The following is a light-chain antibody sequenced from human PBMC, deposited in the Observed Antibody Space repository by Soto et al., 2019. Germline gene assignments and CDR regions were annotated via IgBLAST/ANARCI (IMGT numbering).Light chain of an antibody. CDR2: GAC. CDR1: PSVTNY. V-gene: IGKV3-11*01. CDR3: QQRNIWPPVT. J-gene: IGKJ5*01. Sequence: EIVLTQSPATLSLSPGERATLSCRASPSVTNYLAWYPQKPGQAPRLVIYGACNRATGIPARFSGSGSGTDFTLTISSLEPEDCAVYYCQQRNIWPPVTFGQGTRLEI.